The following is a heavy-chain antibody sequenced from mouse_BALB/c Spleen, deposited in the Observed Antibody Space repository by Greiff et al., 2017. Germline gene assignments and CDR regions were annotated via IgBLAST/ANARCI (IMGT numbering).Heavy chain of an antibody. Sequence: VQLQQSGAELVRPGSSVKISCKASGYAFSSYWMNWVKQSHGKSLEWIGRINPYNGDTFYNQKFKGKATLTVDKSSSTAHMELLSLTSEDSAVYYCGIASSRGYYAMDYWGQGTSVTVSS. V-gene: IGHV1-37*01. J-gene: IGHJ4*01. CDR2: INPYNGDT. D-gene: IGHD1-1*01. CDR3: GIASSRGYYAMDY. CDR1: GYAFSSYW.